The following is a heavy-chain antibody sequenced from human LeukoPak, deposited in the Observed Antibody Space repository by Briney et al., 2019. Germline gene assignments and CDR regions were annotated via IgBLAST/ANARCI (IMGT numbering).Heavy chain of an antibody. Sequence: ASVKVSCKASGYTFTSYYMHWVRQAPGQGLEWMGIINPSGGSTSYAQKFQGRVTMTRDTSISTAYMELSRLRSDDTAVYYCARGVYQLSFLDYWGQGTLVTVSS. V-gene: IGHV1-46*01. CDR2: INPSGGST. D-gene: IGHD6-6*01. CDR3: ARGVYQLSFLDY. CDR1: GYTFTSYY. J-gene: IGHJ4*02.